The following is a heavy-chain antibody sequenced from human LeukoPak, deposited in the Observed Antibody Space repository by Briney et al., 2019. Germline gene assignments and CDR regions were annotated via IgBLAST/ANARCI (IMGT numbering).Heavy chain of an antibody. CDR3: ARDPRLLLWFGELLPPFDY. CDR2: IIPIFGTA. Sequence: ASVKVSCKASGGTFSSYAISWVRQAPGQGLEWMGGIIPIFGTANYAQKFQGRVTITTDESTSTAYMELSSLRSEDTAVYYCARDPRLLLWFGELLPPFDYWGQGTLVTVSS. CDR1: GGTFSSYA. J-gene: IGHJ4*02. D-gene: IGHD3-10*01. V-gene: IGHV1-69*05.